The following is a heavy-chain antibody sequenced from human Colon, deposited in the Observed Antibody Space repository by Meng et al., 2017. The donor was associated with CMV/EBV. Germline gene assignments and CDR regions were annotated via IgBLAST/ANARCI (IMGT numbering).Heavy chain of an antibody. CDR1: GYTFSSYA. CDR2: ISAGGGST. CDR3: AKAHYAGPS. Sequence: GESLKISCAASGYTFSSYAMTWVRQAPGKGLEWVSAISAGGGSTFYADSVKGRYTISRDNSKNTLYLQMNSLRAEDTAVYYCAKAHYAGPSWGQGTLVTVSS. V-gene: IGHV3-23*01. D-gene: IGHD4-17*01. J-gene: IGHJ5*02.